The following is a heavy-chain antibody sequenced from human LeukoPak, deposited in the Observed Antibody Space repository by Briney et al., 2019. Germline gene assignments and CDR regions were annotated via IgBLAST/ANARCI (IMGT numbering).Heavy chain of an antibody. CDR1: GFTFSNAW. Sequence: GGSLRLSCAASGFTFSNAWMSWVRQAPGKGLEWVGRILRKTDGGTTDYAAPVKGRSSISRDDSKNTLYLQMNSLKTEDTAVYYCTTDSCDLWGHGTLVLVSS. V-gene: IGHV3-15*01. J-gene: IGHJ4*01. CDR3: TTDSCDL. CDR2: ILRKTDGGTT. D-gene: IGHD2-21*01.